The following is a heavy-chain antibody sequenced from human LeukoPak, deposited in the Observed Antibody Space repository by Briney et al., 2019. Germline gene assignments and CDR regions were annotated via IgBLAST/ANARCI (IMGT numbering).Heavy chain of an antibody. V-gene: IGHV1-2*02. Sequence: ASVKVSCKASGYTFTGYYMHWVRQAPGRGLEWMGWINPNSGGTNYAQKFQGRVTMTRDTSISTAYMELSRLRSDDTAVYYCARDRWIQLWLLDYWGQGTLVTVSS. J-gene: IGHJ4*02. CDR3: ARDRWIQLWLLDY. CDR1: GYTFTGYY. CDR2: INPNSGGT. D-gene: IGHD5-18*01.